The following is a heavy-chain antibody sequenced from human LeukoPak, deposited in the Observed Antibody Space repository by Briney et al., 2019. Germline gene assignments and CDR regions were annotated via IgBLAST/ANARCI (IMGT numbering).Heavy chain of an antibody. CDR1: GFTFSTYA. Sequence: GGSLRLSCAASGFTFSTYAMTWVRQAPGKGLEWVSLISGTGGSTYYADSVKGRFTISRDNSKNTLYLQMNSLRAEDTAVYYCARRAGAYSHPYDYWGQGTLVTVSS. J-gene: IGHJ4*02. CDR3: ARRAGAYSHPYDY. V-gene: IGHV3-23*01. CDR2: ISGTGGST. D-gene: IGHD4/OR15-4a*01.